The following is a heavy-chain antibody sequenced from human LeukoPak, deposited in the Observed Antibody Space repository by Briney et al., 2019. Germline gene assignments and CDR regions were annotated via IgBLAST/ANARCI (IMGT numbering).Heavy chain of an antibody. Sequence: SVKVSCKPSGGTFSSYAISWVRQAPGPGLEWMGRIIPIFGTANYAQKFQGRVTITTDESTSTAYMELSSLRSEDTAVYYCARGGYGDYGGSYYFDYWGQGTLVTVSS. J-gene: IGHJ4*02. D-gene: IGHD4-17*01. CDR1: GGTFSSYA. CDR3: ARGGYGDYGGSYYFDY. V-gene: IGHV1-69*05. CDR2: IIPIFGTA.